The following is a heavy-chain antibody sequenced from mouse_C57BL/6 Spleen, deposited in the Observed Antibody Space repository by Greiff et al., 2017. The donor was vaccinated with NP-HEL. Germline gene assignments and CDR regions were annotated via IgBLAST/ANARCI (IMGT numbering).Heavy chain of an antibody. Sequence: QVQLKESGPELVKPGASVKISCKASGYAFSSSWMNWVKQRPGKGLEWIGRIYPGGGATNYNGKFKGKSTLTADKSSSTAYMQLSSLTSEDSAVYFCARRWDIDYWGQGTTLTVSS. V-gene: IGHV1-82*01. J-gene: IGHJ2*01. CDR1: GYAFSSSW. CDR2: IYPGGGAT. CDR3: ARRWDIDY. D-gene: IGHD4-1*01.